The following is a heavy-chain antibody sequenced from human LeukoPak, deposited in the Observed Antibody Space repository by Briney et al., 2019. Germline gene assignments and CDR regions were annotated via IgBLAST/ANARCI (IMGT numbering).Heavy chain of an antibody. CDR2: ISSSSSTI. CDR1: RFTFSSYS. Sequence: PGGALRLSCAASRFTFSSYSMNGVRQAPGKGLAWVSYISSSSSTIYYADSVKGRFTISRDNAKKSLYLQMNSLRAEDTAVYYCARDSNGVDVWGKGTTVTVSS. J-gene: IGHJ6*04. D-gene: IGHD2-2*01. V-gene: IGHV3-48*01. CDR3: ARDSNGVDV.